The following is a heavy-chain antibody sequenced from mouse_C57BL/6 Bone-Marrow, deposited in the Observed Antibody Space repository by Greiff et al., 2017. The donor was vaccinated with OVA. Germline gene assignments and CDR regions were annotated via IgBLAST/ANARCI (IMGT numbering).Heavy chain of an antibody. D-gene: IGHD2-1*01. Sequence: QVQLQQPGAELVMPGASVKLSCKASGYTFTSYWMHWVKQRPGQGLEWIGEIDPSDSYTNYNQKFKGKSTLTVDKSSSTAYMQLSSLTSEDSAVYYAASNLPIYYGNYFDYWGQGTTLTVSS. CDR1: GYTFTSYW. V-gene: IGHV1-69*01. J-gene: IGHJ2*01. CDR2: IDPSDSYT. CDR3: ASNLPIYYGNYFDY.